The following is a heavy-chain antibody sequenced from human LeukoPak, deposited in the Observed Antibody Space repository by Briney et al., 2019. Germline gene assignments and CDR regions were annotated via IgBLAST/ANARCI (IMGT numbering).Heavy chain of an antibody. V-gene: IGHV3-7*01. Sequence: PGGSLRLSCAASGFTFSSYAMSWVRQAPGKGLEWVANIKQDGSEKYYVDSVKGRFTISRDNAKSSLYLQMNSLRAEDTAVYYCARRSGQNSYDSSGWIDYWGQGTLVTVSS. CDR3: ARRSGQNSYDSSGWIDY. CDR2: IKQDGSEK. D-gene: IGHD3-22*01. J-gene: IGHJ4*02. CDR1: GFTFSSYA.